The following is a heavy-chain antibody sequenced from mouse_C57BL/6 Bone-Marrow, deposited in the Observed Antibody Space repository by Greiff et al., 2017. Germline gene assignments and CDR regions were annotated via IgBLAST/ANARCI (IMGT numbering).Heavy chain of an antibody. CDR2: IHPTSGST. D-gene: IGHD3-1*01. CDR3: ARSQLRLFFFAY. J-gene: IGHJ3*01. Sequence: QVQLQQPGAELVKPGASVKLSCKASGYNFTSYWMHWVKQRPGQGLEWIGMIHPTSGSTNYNEKFKSKATLTVDNSSSTAYMQLSSLTSEDSAVFYCARSQLRLFFFAYWGQGTLVTVSA. CDR1: GYNFTSYW. V-gene: IGHV1-64*01.